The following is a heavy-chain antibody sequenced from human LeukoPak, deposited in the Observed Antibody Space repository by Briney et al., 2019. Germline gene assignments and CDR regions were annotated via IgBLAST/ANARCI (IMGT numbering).Heavy chain of an antibody. Sequence: GGSLRLSCAASGFTFSSYSMNWVRQAPGKGLEWVSSISSSSSYIYYADSVKGRFTISRDNAKNSLYLQMNSLRAEDTAVYYCARELGYYYDSIGYWGQGTLVTVSS. D-gene: IGHD3-22*01. V-gene: IGHV3-21*01. CDR3: ARELGYYYDSIGY. CDR1: GFTFSSYS. J-gene: IGHJ4*02. CDR2: ISSSSSYI.